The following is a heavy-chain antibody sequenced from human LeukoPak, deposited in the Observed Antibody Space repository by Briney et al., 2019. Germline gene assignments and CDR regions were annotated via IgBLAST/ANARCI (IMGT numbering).Heavy chain of an antibody. CDR2: INPNIGDA. J-gene: IGHJ5*01. CDR1: GYTFTDYF. D-gene: IGHD2-21*01. Sequence: ASVKVSCKASGYTFTDYFIHWVRQAPGQGLEWMGWINPNIGDASYAQKFQDRVTMTRDRSINTAYMELSRLTSDDTAVYYCARVALGWWCSIGFHSWGQGTLVTV. CDR3: ARVALGWWCSIGFHS. V-gene: IGHV1-2*02.